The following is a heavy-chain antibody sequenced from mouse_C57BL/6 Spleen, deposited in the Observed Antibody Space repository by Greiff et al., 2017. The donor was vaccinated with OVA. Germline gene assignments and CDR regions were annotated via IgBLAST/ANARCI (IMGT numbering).Heavy chain of an antibody. V-gene: IGHV1-74*01. D-gene: IGHD2-1*01. Sequence: VKQRPGQGLEWIGRMHPSDSDTNYNQKFKGKATLTVDKSSSTAYMQLSSLTSEDSAVYYCAIGDGNRLAWGQGTTLTVSS. CDR2: MHPSDSDT. CDR3: AIGDGNRLA. J-gene: IGHJ2*01.